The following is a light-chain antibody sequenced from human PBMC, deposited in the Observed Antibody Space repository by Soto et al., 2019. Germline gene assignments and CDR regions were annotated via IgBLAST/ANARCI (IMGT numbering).Light chain of an antibody. CDR2: DVS. Sequence: QSALTQPRSVSGSPGQSVTISCTGTSSDVGGYNYVSWYQQHPGKAPKLMIYDVSKRPSGVPDRFSGSKSGNTASLTISGLQAEDEADYYCCSHAGSYNVVFGGGTKVTVL. V-gene: IGLV2-11*01. CDR1: SSDVGGYNY. CDR3: CSHAGSYNVV. J-gene: IGLJ2*01.